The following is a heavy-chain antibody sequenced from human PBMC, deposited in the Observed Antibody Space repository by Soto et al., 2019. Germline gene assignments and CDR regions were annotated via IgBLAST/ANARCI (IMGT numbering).Heavy chain of an antibody. CDR3: ATDPSSRGPK. CDR2: ISSISSYI. CDR1: GFTFISYS. D-gene: IGHD6-6*01. V-gene: IGHV3-21*01. Sequence: GGSLRHSCAASGFTFISYSMNWVLQAPGKGLEWVSSISSISSYIYYADSVKGRFTISRDNAKNSLYLQMNSLRAEDTAVEDCATDPSSRGPKWCQGTLVTVAS. J-gene: IGHJ4*02.